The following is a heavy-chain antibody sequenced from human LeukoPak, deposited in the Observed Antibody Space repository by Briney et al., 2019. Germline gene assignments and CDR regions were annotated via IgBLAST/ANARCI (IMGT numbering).Heavy chain of an antibody. J-gene: IGHJ4*02. Sequence: GASVKVSCKASGYTFTSYYMHWVRQAPGQGLEWMGWISAYNGNTNYAQKLQGRVTMTTDTSTSTAYMELRSLRSDDTAVYYCARDQRSRIAVAGTGGDYWGQGTLVTVSS. D-gene: IGHD6-19*01. CDR2: ISAYNGNT. CDR3: ARDQRSRIAVAGTGGDY. CDR1: GYTFTSYY. V-gene: IGHV1-18*04.